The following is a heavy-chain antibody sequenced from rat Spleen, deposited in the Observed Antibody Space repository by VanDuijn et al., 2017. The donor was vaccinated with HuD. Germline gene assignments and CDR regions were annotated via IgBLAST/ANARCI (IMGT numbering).Heavy chain of an antibody. Sequence: EVQLVESGGGLMQPGRSLKLSCAASGFTFSNYDMAWVRQAPTKGLEWIASISTCGDITYSRDSVKGRFTVSRDDANNTHYLHMDSLRSEDTATYYCTIHGGLRNWFDSWGQGSLVTVSS. CDR1: GFTFSNYD. CDR3: TIHGGLRNWFDS. V-gene: IGHV5S13*01. D-gene: IGHD1-11*01. CDR2: ISTCGDIT. J-gene: IGHJ3*01.